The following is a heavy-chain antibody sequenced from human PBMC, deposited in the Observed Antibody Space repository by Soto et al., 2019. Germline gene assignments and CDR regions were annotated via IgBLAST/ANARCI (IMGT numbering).Heavy chain of an antibody. D-gene: IGHD2-15*01. Sequence: PSETLSLTCTVSGGSISSGDYYCSWIRQPPGKGLEWIGYIYYSGSTYYNPSLKSRVSISVDTSKNQFSLKLSSVTAADTAVYYCARDSLYGGTFDYWGQGPLVTVSS. V-gene: IGHV4-30-4*01. CDR1: GGSISSGDYY. CDR3: ARDSLYGGTFDY. CDR2: IYYSGST. J-gene: IGHJ4*02.